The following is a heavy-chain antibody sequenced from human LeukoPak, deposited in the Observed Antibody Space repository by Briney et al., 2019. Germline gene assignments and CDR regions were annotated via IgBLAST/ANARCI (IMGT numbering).Heavy chain of an antibody. CDR2: IKQDGSEK. V-gene: IGHV3-7*01. D-gene: IGHD5-18*01. Sequence: GRSLRLSCAASEFTFSSYNTNWVRQAPGKGLEWVANIKQDGSEKYYVDSVKGRFTISRDNAKNSLYLQVNSLRAEDTAVYYCARDLSRIHLWSNPYFDYWGQGTLVTVSS. CDR3: ARDLSRIHLWSNPYFDY. CDR1: EFTFSSYN. J-gene: IGHJ4*02.